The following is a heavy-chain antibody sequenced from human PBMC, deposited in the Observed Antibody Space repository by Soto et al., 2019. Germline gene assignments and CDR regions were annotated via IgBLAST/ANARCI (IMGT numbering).Heavy chain of an antibody. CDR3: ARDLIVDGPDNYAMDV. D-gene: IGHD3-22*01. CDR2: INPNSGVT. V-gene: IGHV1-2*02. J-gene: IGHJ6*02. CDR1: GYTFTGSL. Sequence: ASVKVSCKASGYTFTGSLIHGVRQAPGQGLEWMGSINPNSGVTKYAERFQGRVTMTRDMSARTAYMDLSSLRSDDTAVYYCARDLIVDGPDNYAMDVWGQGTTVTVSS.